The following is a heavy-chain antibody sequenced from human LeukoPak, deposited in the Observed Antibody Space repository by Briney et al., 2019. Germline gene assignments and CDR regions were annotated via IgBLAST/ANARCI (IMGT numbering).Heavy chain of an antibody. CDR1: GGTSSSYA. CDR2: IIPIFGTA. D-gene: IGHD2-2*01. Sequence: ASVKVSCKASGGTSSSYAISWVRQAPGQGLEWMGGIIPIFGTANYAQKFQGRVTITADESTSTAYMELSSLRSEDTAVYYCARRYCSSTSCSGIDYWGQGTLVTVSS. CDR3: ARRYCSSTSCSGIDY. V-gene: IGHV1-69*13. J-gene: IGHJ4*02.